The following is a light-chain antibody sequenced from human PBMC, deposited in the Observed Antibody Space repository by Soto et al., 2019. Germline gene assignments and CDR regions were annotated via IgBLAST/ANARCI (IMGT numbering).Light chain of an antibody. V-gene: IGLV1-40*01. CDR2: DNS. CDR1: SSNIGAGYE. CDR3: QSYDSSLSGSVV. J-gene: IGLJ2*01. Sequence: QPVLTQPPSVSGAPGQRVTISCTGSSSNIGAGYEVHWYQQLPGTAPKLLIYDNSNRPSGVPDRFSGSKPGTSASLAITGLQAEDEADYYCQSYDSSLSGSVVFGGGTKLTVL.